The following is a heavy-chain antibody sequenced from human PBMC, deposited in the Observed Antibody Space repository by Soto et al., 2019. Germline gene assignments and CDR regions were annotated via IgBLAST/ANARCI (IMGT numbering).Heavy chain of an antibody. CDR1: GYTFTSYA. V-gene: IGHV1-3*01. CDR3: ARDPGGYYYYGMDV. J-gene: IGHJ6*02. CDR2: INGGNGDT. D-gene: IGHD3-16*01. Sequence: GPVKFSCKASGYTFTSYAMHWVRQAPGQMLEWMVWINGGNGDTKYXXKFQGRVXXTRDTSGSTAXMELSXVRSEDTAVXYCARDPGGYYYYGMDVWCQGTTVTVSS.